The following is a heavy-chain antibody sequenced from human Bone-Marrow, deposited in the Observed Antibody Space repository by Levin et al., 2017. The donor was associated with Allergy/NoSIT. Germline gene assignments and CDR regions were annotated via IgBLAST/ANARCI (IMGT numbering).Heavy chain of an antibody. Sequence: GGSLRLSCAASGFTFDVYSMHWVRQAPGKGLEWVSSISWNSDYIGYADSVKGRLTISRDNAKNVLSLQMNSLRPEDTALYYCAKGGHSSCYWSHALDVWGQGTMVTVSS. CDR2: ISWNSDYI. J-gene: IGHJ3*01. CDR3: AKGGHSSCYWSHALDV. D-gene: IGHD3-22*01. V-gene: IGHV3-9*01. CDR1: GFTFDVYS.